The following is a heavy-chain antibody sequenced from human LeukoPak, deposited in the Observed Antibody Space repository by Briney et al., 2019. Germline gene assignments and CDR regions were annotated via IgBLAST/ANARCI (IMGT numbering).Heavy chain of an antibody. D-gene: IGHD5-18*01. J-gene: IGHJ4*02. CDR3: ARSQGYSYGEGFDY. CDR1: GGSISSYY. CDR2: IYYSGST. V-gene: IGHV4-59*12. Sequence: SETLSLTCTVSGGSISSYYWSWIRQPPGKGLERIGYIYYSGSTNYNPSLKSRVTMSVDTSKNQFSLKLSSVTAADTAVYYCARSQGYSYGEGFDYWGQGTLVTVSS.